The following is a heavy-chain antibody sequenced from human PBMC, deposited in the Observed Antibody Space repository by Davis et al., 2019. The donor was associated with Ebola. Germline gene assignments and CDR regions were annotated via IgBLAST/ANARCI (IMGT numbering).Heavy chain of an antibody. V-gene: IGHV1-18*01. CDR3: ARDVVVVAATDWFDP. CDR1: GYTFTSCG. J-gene: IGHJ5*02. Sequence: AASVKVSCTASGYTFTSCGISWVRQAPGQGLEWMGWISAYTGDTNYAQKFQGRVTMTTDTSTSTAYMELRSLRSDDTAVYYCARDVVVVAATDWFDPWGQGTLVTVSS. CDR2: ISAYTGDT. D-gene: IGHD2-15*01.